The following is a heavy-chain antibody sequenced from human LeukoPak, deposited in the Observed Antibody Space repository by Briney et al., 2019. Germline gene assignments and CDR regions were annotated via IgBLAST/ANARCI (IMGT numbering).Heavy chain of an antibody. Sequence: ASVKVSCKGSGYTFTSYDINWVRQATGQGLEWMGWMNPNSGNTGYAQKFQGRVTITRNTSISTAYMELSSLRSEDTAVYYCARVDLVRGGHVDYWGQGTLVTVSS. D-gene: IGHD3-10*01. J-gene: IGHJ4*02. CDR1: GYTFTSYD. CDR3: ARVDLVRGGHVDY. CDR2: MNPNSGNT. V-gene: IGHV1-8*03.